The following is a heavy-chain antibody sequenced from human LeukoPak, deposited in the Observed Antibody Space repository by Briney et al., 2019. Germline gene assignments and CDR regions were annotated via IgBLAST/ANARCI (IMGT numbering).Heavy chain of an antibody. CDR3: ARTRSGSYLYYYYYYMDV. CDR2: IYHSGST. Sequence: PSGTLSLTCAVSGGSISSSNWWSWVRQPPGKGLEWIGEIYHSGSTYYNPSLKSRVTISVDTSKNQFSLKLSSVTAADTAVYYCARTRSGSYLYYYYYYMDVWGKGTTVTISS. V-gene: IGHV4-4*02. CDR1: GGSISSSNW. J-gene: IGHJ6*03. D-gene: IGHD1-26*01.